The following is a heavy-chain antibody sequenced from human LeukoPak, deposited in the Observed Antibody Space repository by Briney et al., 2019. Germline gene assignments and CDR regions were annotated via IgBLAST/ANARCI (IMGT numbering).Heavy chain of an antibody. D-gene: IGHD3-22*01. V-gene: IGHV1-2*02. CDR1: GYTFTGYY. CDR2: INPNSGGT. CDR3: ARDLGRHYYDSSGYFY. J-gene: IGHJ4*02. Sequence: ASVKVSCKASGYTFTGYYMHWVRQAPGQGLEWMGWINPNSGGTNYAQKFQGRVTMTRDTSISTAYMELSRLRSDDTAVYYCARDLGRHYYDSSGYFYWGQGTLVTVSS.